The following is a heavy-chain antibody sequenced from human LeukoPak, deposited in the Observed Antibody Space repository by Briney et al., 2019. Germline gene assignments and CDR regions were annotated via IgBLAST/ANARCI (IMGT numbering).Heavy chain of an antibody. J-gene: IGHJ5*02. V-gene: IGHV4-39*07. D-gene: IGHD4/OR15-4a*01. CDR1: GGSISSSSYY. CDR2: IYYSGST. Sequence: SESLSLTCTVSGGSISSSSYYWGWIRQPPGKGLEWIGSIYYSGSTYYNPSLKSRVTISVDTSKNQFSLKLSSVTAADTAVYYCPRFGAADNWFAPWGRGPLVTSPQ. CDR3: PRFGAADNWFAP.